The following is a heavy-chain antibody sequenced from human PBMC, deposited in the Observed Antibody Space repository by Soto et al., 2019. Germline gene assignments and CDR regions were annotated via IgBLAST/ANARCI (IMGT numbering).Heavy chain of an antibody. D-gene: IGHD2-21*02. CDR2: IKKIIEGGTT. J-gene: IGHJ4*02. Sequence: VQLVESGGGLVKPGSSLRLSCATSGFTFTNAWMNWVRQSPGKRLEWVGRIKKIIEGGTTNYSASVKSRFTISRDDSRSTVYLQMNSLKIEDTAVYYCVREFFGVVTSVTSDNHWGQGTLVTVSS. CDR3: VREFFGVVTSVTSDNH. V-gene: IGHV3-15*01. CDR1: GFTFTNAW.